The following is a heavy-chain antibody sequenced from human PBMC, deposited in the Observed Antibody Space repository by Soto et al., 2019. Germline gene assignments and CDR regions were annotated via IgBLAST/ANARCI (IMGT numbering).Heavy chain of an antibody. D-gene: IGHD3-22*01. V-gene: IGHV3-64*04. CDR1: GFTFSIYA. Sequence: PGGSLRLSCSASGFTFSIYAMHWVRQAPGKGLEYVSSISTNGGSTYYADSVKGRFTISRDNSNNTLYLQMNSLRAEDTAVYYCAKDPTSYDSSAQFDSWGQGTLVTVSS. CDR2: ISTNGGST. J-gene: IGHJ4*02. CDR3: AKDPTSYDSSAQFDS.